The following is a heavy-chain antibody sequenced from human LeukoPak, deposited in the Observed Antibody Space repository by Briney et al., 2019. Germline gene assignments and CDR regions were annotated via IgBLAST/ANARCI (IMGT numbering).Heavy chain of an antibody. CDR2: IIPIFGTA. CDR3: ARDSYDILTGYFQDAWFDP. Sequence: GASVKVSCKASGYTFTSYGISWVRQAPGQGLEWMGGIIPIFGTANYAQKFQGRVTITTDESTSTAYMELSSLRSEDTAVYYCARDSYDILTGYFQDAWFDPWGQGTLVTVSS. J-gene: IGHJ5*02. D-gene: IGHD3-9*01. CDR1: GYTFTSYG. V-gene: IGHV1-69*05.